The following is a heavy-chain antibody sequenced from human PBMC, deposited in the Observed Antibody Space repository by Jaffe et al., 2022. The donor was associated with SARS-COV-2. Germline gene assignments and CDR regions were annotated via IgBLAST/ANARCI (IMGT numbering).Heavy chain of an antibody. V-gene: IGHV4-34*01. Sequence: QVQVNQWGAGLLKPSETLSLTCAVYGGSFGSYYVSWIRQSPGKGLKWLGEINHSGSTNYNPLFKSRVAMSVDTSKNQFSLKLISVTAADTAVYYCARGPSGTGGLGSYFDSWGQGTLVTVSS. CDR3: ARGPSGTGGLGSYFDS. CDR1: GGSFGSYY. J-gene: IGHJ4*02. D-gene: IGHD3-10*01. CDR2: INHSGST.